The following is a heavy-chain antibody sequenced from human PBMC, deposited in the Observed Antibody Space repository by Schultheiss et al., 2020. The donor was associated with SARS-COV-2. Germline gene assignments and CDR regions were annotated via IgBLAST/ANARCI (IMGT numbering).Heavy chain of an antibody. V-gene: IGHV3-74*01. CDR3: ARGTARGELLPFDC. CDR2: INSDGSST. J-gene: IGHJ4*02. Sequence: GESLKISCVASGFTFDDYAIHWVRQAPGKGLEWVSRINSDGSSTSYADSVKGRFIISRDNSKNTLYLQMNSLRAEDSAVYYCARGTARGELLPFDCWGLGTLVTVAS. D-gene: IGHD1-26*01. CDR1: GFTFDDYA.